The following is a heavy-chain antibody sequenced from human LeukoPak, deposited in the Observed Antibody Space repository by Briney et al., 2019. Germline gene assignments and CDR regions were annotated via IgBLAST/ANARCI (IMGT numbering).Heavy chain of an antibody. CDR1: GGTFSSYA. Sequence: GASVKVSCKASGGTFSSYAISWVRQAPGQGLEWMGGIIPIFGTANYAQKFQGRVTMTTDTSTSTAYMELRSLRSDDTAVYYCARNRGGTALAGISGYWGQGTLVTVSS. CDR2: IIPIFGTA. J-gene: IGHJ4*02. V-gene: IGHV1-69*05. D-gene: IGHD6-19*01. CDR3: ARNRGGTALAGISGY.